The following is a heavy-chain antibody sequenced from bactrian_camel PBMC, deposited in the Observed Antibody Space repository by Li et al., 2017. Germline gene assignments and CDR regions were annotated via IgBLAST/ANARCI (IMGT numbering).Heavy chain of an antibody. J-gene: IGHJ4*01. V-gene: IGHV3S40*01. CDR3: AATYSASACTAIDPGRFTY. CDR2: IYTGRGTT. Sequence: DVQLVESGGGSVQSGGSLRLSCVVSGSTISNYRMGWFRQVPGKEREGVAAIYTGRGTTYYFDSPKDRFTISTDNAKNTVYLQMNSLKPEDTAMYYCAATYSASACTAIDPGRFTYWGQGTQVTVS. CDR1: GSTISNYR. D-gene: IGHD7*01.